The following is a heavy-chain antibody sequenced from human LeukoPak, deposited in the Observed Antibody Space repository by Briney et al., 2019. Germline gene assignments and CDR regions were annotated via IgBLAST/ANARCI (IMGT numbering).Heavy chain of an antibody. CDR2: ISGSGLST. J-gene: IGHJ6*03. Sequence: GGSLRLSCGASGFIFTRYVMNWVRQSPGKGLEWVSGISGSGLSTFYADSVKGRFTISRDNSKNTLFLHMNSLRAEDTAVYYCAKDGDYGDYWHYNYMDVWGKGTTVTISS. CDR1: GFIFTRYV. D-gene: IGHD4-17*01. V-gene: IGHV3-23*01. CDR3: AKDGDYGDYWHYNYMDV.